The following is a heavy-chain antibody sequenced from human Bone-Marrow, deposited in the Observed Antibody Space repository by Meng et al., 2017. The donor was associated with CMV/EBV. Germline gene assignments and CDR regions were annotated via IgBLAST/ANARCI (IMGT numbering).Heavy chain of an antibody. D-gene: IGHD2-2*01. CDR1: GFTVSSNY. Sequence: GESLKISCAASGFTVSSNYMSWVRQAPGKGLEWVSVIYSGGSTYYADSVKGRFTISRDNSKNTLYLQMNSLRAEDTAVYYCARVRDIVVVSGAFDIWGQGTMVTVSS. J-gene: IGHJ3*02. CDR2: IYSGGST. V-gene: IGHV3-53*01. CDR3: ARVRDIVVVSGAFDI.